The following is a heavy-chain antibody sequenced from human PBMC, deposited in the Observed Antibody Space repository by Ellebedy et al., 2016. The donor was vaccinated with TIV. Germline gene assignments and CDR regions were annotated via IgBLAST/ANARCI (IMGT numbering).Heavy chain of an antibody. CDR3: ARATSGFDL. CDR1: GFTFSSYD. J-gene: IGHJ5*02. Sequence: GESLKISCAASGFTFSSYDMHWVRQRTGKGLEWVSAISTAGDTDYPGSVKGRFTISRENAKNSLYLQMNSLRAEDTAVYYCARATSGFDLWGQGTLVTGSS. D-gene: IGHD6-19*01. CDR2: ISTAGDT. V-gene: IGHV3-13*01.